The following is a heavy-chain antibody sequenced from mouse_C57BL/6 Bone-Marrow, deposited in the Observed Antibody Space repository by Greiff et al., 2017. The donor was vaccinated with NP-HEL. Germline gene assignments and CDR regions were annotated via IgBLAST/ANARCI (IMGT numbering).Heavy chain of an antibody. CDR3: ARKPSLTTGYAMDY. Sequence: EVQLQQSGPELVKPGASVKISCKASGYTFTDYYMNWVKQSHGKSLEWIGDINPNNGGTSYNQKFKGKATLTVDKSSSTAYMELRSLTSEDSAVYYCARKPSLTTGYAMDYWGQGTSVTVSS. V-gene: IGHV1-26*01. D-gene: IGHD1-1*01. CDR1: GYTFTDYY. J-gene: IGHJ4*01. CDR2: INPNNGGT.